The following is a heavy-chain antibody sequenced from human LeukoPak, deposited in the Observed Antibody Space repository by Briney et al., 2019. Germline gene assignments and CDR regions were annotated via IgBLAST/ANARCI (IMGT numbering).Heavy chain of an antibody. V-gene: IGHV3-30*04. J-gene: IGHJ4*02. CDR2: ISYDGSNK. CDR3: ARGSGLPLGELSSDY. Sequence: GRSLRLSCAAPGFTFSSYAMHWVRQAPGKGLEWVAVISYDGSNKYYADSVKGRFTISRDNSKNTLYLQMNSLRAEDPAVYYWARGSGLPLGELSSDYWGQGTLVTVSS. D-gene: IGHD3-16*02. CDR1: GFTFSSYA.